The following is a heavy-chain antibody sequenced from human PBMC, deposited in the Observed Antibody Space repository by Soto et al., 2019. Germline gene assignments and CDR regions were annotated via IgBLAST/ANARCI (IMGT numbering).Heavy chain of an antibody. CDR3: ARDFGPRPGPITGSLDWFDP. J-gene: IGHJ5*02. Sequence: VQLVESGGGVVQPGRSLRLSCAASGFTFSSNGMHWVRQAPGKGLEWVAVIWYDGSNNYYADSVKGRFTISRDNSKNTLYLQMNSLRAEDTAVYYCARDFGPRPGPITGSLDWFDPWGQGTLVTVSS. CDR2: IWYDGSNN. V-gene: IGHV3-33*01. D-gene: IGHD1-20*01. CDR1: GFTFSSNG.